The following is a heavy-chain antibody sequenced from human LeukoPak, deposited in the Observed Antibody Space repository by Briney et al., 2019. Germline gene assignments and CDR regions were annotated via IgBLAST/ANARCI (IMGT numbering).Heavy chain of an antibody. J-gene: IGHJ4*02. CDR1: GGSISSSSYY. CDR2: IYYSGST. CDR3: ARRSYSSGWYDDY. D-gene: IGHD6-19*01. Sequence: SETLSLTCTVSGGSISSSSYYWGWIRQPPGKGLEWIGSIYYSGSTYYNPSLKSRVTISVDTSKNQFSLKLSSVTAADTAVHYCARRSYSSGWYDDYWGQGTLVTVSS. V-gene: IGHV4-39*01.